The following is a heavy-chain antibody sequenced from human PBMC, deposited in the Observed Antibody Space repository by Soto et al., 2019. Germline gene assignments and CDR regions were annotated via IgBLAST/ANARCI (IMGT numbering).Heavy chain of an antibody. CDR1: GFSLSTSGVG. D-gene: IGHD2-2*01. CDR3: ALMRHYCSSTSCYDAFDI. V-gene: IGHV2-5*02. CDR2: IYWDDDK. Sequence: QITLKESGPTLVEPTQTLTLTCTFSGFSLSTSGVGVGWIRQPPGKALEWLGLIYWDDDKRYSPSLKSRLTITKDTSKNQVVLTMTNMDPVDTATYYCALMRHYCSSTSCYDAFDIWGQGTMVTVSS. J-gene: IGHJ3*02.